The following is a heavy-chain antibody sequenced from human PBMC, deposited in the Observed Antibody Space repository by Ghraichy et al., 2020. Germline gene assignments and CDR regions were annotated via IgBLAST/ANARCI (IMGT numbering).Heavy chain of an antibody. CDR3: AKGYSATFYYDSSGFDY. V-gene: IGHV3-23*01. J-gene: IGHJ4*02. CDR2: ISGNGGTT. Sequence: GGSLRLSCEASGFTFSSFAMSWVRQAPGKGLEWVSAISGNGGTTHYADSVKGRFTIFRDNSKNTVYLQMNSLRAEDTAVYYCAKGYSATFYYDSSGFDYWGQGTLVTVSS. D-gene: IGHD3-22*01. CDR1: GFTFSSFA.